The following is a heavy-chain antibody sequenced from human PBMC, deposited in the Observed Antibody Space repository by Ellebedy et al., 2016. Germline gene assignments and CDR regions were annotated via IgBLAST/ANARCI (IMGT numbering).Heavy chain of an antibody. CDR2: ISSSGGST. D-gene: IGHD5-24*01. CDR1: GFTFSTYA. Sequence: GESLKISXAASGFTFSTYAMTWVRQAPGKGLEWVSSISSSGGSTNYADSVQGRFTISRDNSKNTLYLQMNSLRAEDTAVYYCAKDRGAFDIWGQGTMVTVSS. V-gene: IGHV3-23*01. J-gene: IGHJ3*02. CDR3: AKDRGAFDI.